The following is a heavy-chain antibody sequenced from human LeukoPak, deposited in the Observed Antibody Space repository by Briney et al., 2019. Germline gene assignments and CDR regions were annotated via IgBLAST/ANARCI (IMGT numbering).Heavy chain of an antibody. V-gene: IGHV3-23*01. CDR1: GFTFSSYA. Sequence: GGSLRLSCAASGFTFSSYAMSWVRQAPGKGLEWVSGVSGSGGSTYYADSVKGRFTISRDNSKNTLYLQMNSLRAEDTAVYYCAKVAGTYCSSTSCYTWEGPDYWGQGTLVTVSS. D-gene: IGHD2-2*02. CDR2: VSGSGGST. CDR3: AKVAGTYCSSTSCYTWEGPDY. J-gene: IGHJ4*02.